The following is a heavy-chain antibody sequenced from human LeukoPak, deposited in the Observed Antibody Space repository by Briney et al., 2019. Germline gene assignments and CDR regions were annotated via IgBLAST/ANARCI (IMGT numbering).Heavy chain of an antibody. CDR3: ARAGYSSGWYGY. J-gene: IGHJ4*02. V-gene: IGHV1-69*06. CDR1: GGTFSSYA. Sequence: SVKVSCKASGGTFSSYAISWVRQAPGQGLEWMGRIIPIFGTANYAQKFQGRVTITADKSTSTAYMELSSLRSEDTAVYHCARAGYSSGWYGYWGQGTLVTVSS. CDR2: IIPIFGTA. D-gene: IGHD6-19*01.